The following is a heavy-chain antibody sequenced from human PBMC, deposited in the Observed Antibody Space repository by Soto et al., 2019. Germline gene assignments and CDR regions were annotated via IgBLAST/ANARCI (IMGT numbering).Heavy chain of an antibody. Sequence: GGSLRLSCAAPTFSIYAMTWVRQPPGKGLEWVSSVFGSGGGPFYADSVKGRFTIFRDSSGNTLYLQMNSLRAEDTAVYYCAKDPNGDYLGAFDIWGQGTVVTVSS. V-gene: IGHV3-23*01. CDR2: VFGSGGGP. CDR1: TFSIYA. CDR3: AKDPNGDYLGAFDI. D-gene: IGHD4-17*01. J-gene: IGHJ3*02.